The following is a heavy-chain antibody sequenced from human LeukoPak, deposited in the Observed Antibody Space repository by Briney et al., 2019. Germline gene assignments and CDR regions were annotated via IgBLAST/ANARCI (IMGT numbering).Heavy chain of an antibody. CDR1: GDSISSYF. D-gene: IGHD4/OR15-4a*01. CDR3: VATIKRDYGDTNLDY. CDR2: MHNGVHT. J-gene: IGHJ4*02. Sequence: PSETLSLTCTVPGDSISSYFWSWIRQPPGKGLEWIGYMHNGVHTNYNPSLKSRVTISGDTSKNQFSLKLTSVTAADTAIYYCVATIKRDYGDTNLDYWGQGTLVTVSS. V-gene: IGHV4-59*01.